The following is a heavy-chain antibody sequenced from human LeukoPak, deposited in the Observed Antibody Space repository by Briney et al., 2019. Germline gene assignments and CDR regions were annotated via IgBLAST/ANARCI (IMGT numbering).Heavy chain of an antibody. CDR1: GFTFSSYA. Sequence: PGGSLRLSCAASGFTFSSYAMSWVRQAPGKGLEWVSAISGSGGSTYYADSVKGRFTISRDNSKNTLYLQMNSLRAEDTAVYYCAKRWIQLWLGPEYFQHWGQGTLVTVSS. J-gene: IGHJ1*01. CDR3: AKRWIQLWLGPEYFQH. V-gene: IGHV3-23*01. CDR2: ISGSGGST. D-gene: IGHD5-18*01.